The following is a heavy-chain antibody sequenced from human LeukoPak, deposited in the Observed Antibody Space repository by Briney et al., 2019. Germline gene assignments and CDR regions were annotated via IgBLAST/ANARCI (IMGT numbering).Heavy chain of an antibody. Sequence: PSETLSLTCAVSGYSISSGYYWGWIRQPPGEGLEWIGSIYHGGSTYYNPSLKSRVTMSVDTSKNQFSLKLSSVTAADTAVYYCARAYCTTTSCYGRYFDYWGQASLVTVSS. D-gene: IGHD2-2*01. J-gene: IGHJ4*02. V-gene: IGHV4-38-2*01. CDR2: IYHGGST. CDR3: ARAYCTTTSCYGRYFDY. CDR1: GYSISSGYY.